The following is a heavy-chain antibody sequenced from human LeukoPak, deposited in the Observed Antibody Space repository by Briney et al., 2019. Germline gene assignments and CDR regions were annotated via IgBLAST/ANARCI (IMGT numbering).Heavy chain of an antibody. V-gene: IGHV4-34*01. CDR2: INHSGST. D-gene: IGHD3-10*01. CDR1: GGSFSGYY. CDR3: ARGGRITMVRAVGMWFDP. Sequence: PSETLSLTCAVYGGSFSGYYWSWIRQPPGKGLEWIGEINHSGSTNYNPSLKSRVTISVDTSKNQFSLKLSSVTAADTAVYYCARGGRITMVRAVGMWFDPWGQGTLVTVSS. J-gene: IGHJ5*02.